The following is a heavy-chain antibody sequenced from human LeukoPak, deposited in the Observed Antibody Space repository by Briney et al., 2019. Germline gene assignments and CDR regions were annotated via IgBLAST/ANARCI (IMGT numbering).Heavy chain of an antibody. CDR2: IKKNGSEQ. J-gene: IGHJ3*02. D-gene: IGHD2-21*01. Sequence: GGSLRLSCVASGFSFSDHWMNWFRQAPGKGLEWVATIKKNGSEQYYVDSMKGRLTISRDNAKNSVYLQIYNLRAEDTAVYYCARDVAAFDIWGQGTMVTVSS. V-gene: IGHV3-7*01. CDR1: GFSFSDHW. CDR3: ARDVAAFDI.